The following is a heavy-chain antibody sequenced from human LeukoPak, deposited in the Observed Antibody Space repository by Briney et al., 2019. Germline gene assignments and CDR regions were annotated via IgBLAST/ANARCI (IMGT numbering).Heavy chain of an antibody. CDR3: VRRVDSSGWYLFEY. J-gene: IGHJ4*02. V-gene: IGHV3-72*01. CDR2: IRNKVNSYTT. D-gene: IGHD6-19*01. Sequence: GGSLRLSCAASKFTFSSYAMSWVRQAPGKGLEWVGRIRNKVNSYTTEYAASVKGRFTISRDDSKNSLYLQMSRLKTEDTAVYYCVRRVDSSGWYLFEYWGQGTLVTVSS. CDR1: KFTFSSYA.